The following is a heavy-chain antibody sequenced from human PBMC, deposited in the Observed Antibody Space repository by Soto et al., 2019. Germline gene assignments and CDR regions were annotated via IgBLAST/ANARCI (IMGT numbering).Heavy chain of an antibody. CDR3: ARGGRSSTSCHFGH. J-gene: IGHJ4*02. V-gene: IGHV1-3*01. D-gene: IGHD2-2*01. Sequence: ASVKVSCKASGYTFTSYAMHWVRQAPGQRLEWMGWINAGNGNTKYSQKFQGRVTITRDTSASTAYMELSSLRSEDTAVYYCARGGRSSTSCHFGHWGQGTLVTVSS. CDR1: GYTFTSYA. CDR2: INAGNGNT.